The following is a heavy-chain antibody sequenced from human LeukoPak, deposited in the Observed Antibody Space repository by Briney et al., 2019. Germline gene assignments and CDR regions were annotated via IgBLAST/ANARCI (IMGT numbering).Heavy chain of an antibody. Sequence: ASVKVSCKASGYTFTGYYMHWVRQAPGQGLEWMGWINPNSGGTNYAQKFQGRVTMTRDTSISTAYMELSRLRSDDTAVYYCAGITGTTESTGDDYYYYYYMDVWGKGTTVTVSS. J-gene: IGHJ6*03. D-gene: IGHD1-7*01. CDR3: AGITGTTESTGDDYYYYYYMDV. CDR1: GYTFTGYY. CDR2: INPNSGGT. V-gene: IGHV1-2*02.